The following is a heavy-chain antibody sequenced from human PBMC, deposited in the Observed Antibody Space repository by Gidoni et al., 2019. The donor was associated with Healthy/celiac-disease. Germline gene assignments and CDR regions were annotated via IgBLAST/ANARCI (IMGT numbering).Heavy chain of an antibody. V-gene: IGHV3-33*01. Sequence: QVQLVESGGGVVQPGRSLSLPCAASGFTSSSYGMHWVLQAPGKGLEWVAVIWYDGSNKYYADSVKGRFTISRDNSKNTLYLQMNSLRAEDTAVYYCARGAGYSGYDKGQAFDIWGQGTMVTVSS. D-gene: IGHD5-12*01. CDR1: GFTSSSYG. CDR3: ARGAGYSGYDKGQAFDI. J-gene: IGHJ3*02. CDR2: IWYDGSNK.